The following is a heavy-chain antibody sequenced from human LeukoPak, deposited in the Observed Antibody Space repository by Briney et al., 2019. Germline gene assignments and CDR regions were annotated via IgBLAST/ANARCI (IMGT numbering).Heavy chain of an antibody. Sequence: PSETLSLTCTVSGGSISSGGYYWSWIRLHPGKGLEWIGYIYYSGSTYYNPSLKSRVTISVDTSKNQFSLRLTSVTAADTAVYYCARAWYGSGTYFSYWGQGTLVTVSS. CDR3: ARAWYGSGTYFSY. CDR1: GGSISSGGYY. D-gene: IGHD3-10*01. CDR2: IYYSGST. J-gene: IGHJ4*02. V-gene: IGHV4-31*03.